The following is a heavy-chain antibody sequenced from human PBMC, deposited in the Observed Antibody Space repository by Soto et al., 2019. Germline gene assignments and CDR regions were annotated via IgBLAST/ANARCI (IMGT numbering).Heavy chain of an antibody. CDR2: ISAYKGNT. Sequence: ASVKVSCKASGYTFTSYGLTWVRQAPGQGLEWMGWISAYKGNTYYAPKLQGRVTMTTDTSKRPAYMELRSLRSDDTALYYCARGGAVLLYFDWYIDYSYGMDVWGQGTTVTVSS. D-gene: IGHD3-9*01. V-gene: IGHV1-18*04. CDR3: ARGGAVLLYFDWYIDYSYGMDV. J-gene: IGHJ6*02. CDR1: GYTFTSYG.